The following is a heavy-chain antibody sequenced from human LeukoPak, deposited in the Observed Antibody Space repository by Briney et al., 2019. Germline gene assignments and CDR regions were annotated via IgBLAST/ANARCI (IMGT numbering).Heavy chain of an antibody. Sequence: GGSLRLSCAASGFTFSSCGMHWVRQAPGKGLEWVAVIWYDGSNKYYADSVKGRFTISRDNSKNTLYLQMNSLRAEDTAVYYCARDRVYSSGWYSAFDIWGQGTMVTVSS. CDR3: ARDRVYSSGWYSAFDI. D-gene: IGHD6-19*01. CDR2: IWYDGSNK. J-gene: IGHJ3*02. V-gene: IGHV3-33*01. CDR1: GFTFSSCG.